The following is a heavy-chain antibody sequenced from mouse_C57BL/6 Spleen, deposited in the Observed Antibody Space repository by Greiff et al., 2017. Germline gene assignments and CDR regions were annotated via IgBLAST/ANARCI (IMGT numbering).Heavy chain of an antibody. CDR1: GYTFTSYW. J-gene: IGHJ1*03. D-gene: IGHD2-1*01. CDR3: ARSPHGNWYFDV. V-gene: IGHV1-64*01. CDR2: IHPNSGST. Sequence: QVQLQQPGAELVKPGASVKLSCKASGYTFTSYWMHWVKQRPGQGLEWIGMIHPNSGSTNYNEKFKSKATLTVDKSSSTAYMQLSSLTSEDSAVYYCARSPHGNWYFDVWGTGTTVTVSS.